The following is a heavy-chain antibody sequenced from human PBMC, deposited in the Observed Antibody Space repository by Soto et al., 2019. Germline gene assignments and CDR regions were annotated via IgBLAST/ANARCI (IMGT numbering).Heavy chain of an antibody. CDR2: IIPIFGTA. CDR1: GGTFSSYA. Sequence: QVQLVQSGAEVKKPGSSVKVSCKASGGTFSSYAISWVRQAPGQGLEWMGGIIPIFGTANYAQKVQGGVTILTDESTSTAYMALSSLRSEDTAVYYCARRRTDYSNYYYYYGMDVWGQGTTVTVSS. V-gene: IGHV1-69*05. D-gene: IGHD4-4*01. J-gene: IGHJ6*02. CDR3: ARRRTDYSNYYYYYGMDV.